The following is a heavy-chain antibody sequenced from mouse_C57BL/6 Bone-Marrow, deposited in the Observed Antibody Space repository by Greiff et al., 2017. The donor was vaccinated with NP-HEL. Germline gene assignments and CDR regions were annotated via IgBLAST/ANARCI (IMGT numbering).Heavy chain of an antibody. CDR3: TTYDYDDDY. CDR2: IDPENGDT. Sequence: EVQLQQSGAELVRPGASVKLSCTASGFNIKDDYMHWVKQRPEQGLEWIGWIDPENGDTESASKFQGKATITADTSSNTAYLQLTSLTSEDTAVYYCTTYDYDDDYWGQGTTLTVSS. D-gene: IGHD2-4*01. J-gene: IGHJ2*01. CDR1: GFNIKDDY. V-gene: IGHV14-4*01.